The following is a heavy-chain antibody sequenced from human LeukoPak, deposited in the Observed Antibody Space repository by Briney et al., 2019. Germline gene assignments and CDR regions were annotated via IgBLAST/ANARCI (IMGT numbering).Heavy chain of an antibody. CDR2: INPNSGGT. Sequence: GASVKVSCKASGYTFTGYYMHWVRQAPGQGLEWMGWINPNSGGTNYAQKFQGRVTMTRDTSISTAYMELSRLRSDDTAIYYCASGFRTGWYEDPYFDYWGQGTLVTVSS. V-gene: IGHV1-2*02. CDR1: GYTFTGYY. CDR3: ASGFRTGWYEDPYFDY. J-gene: IGHJ4*02. D-gene: IGHD6-19*01.